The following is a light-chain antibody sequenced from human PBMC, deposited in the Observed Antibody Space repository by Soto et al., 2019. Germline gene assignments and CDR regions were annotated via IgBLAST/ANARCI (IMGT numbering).Light chain of an antibody. CDR2: GAS. CDR1: QSVSSSY. J-gene: IGKJ2*01. CDR3: QQYSSSPPYT. V-gene: IGKV3-20*01. Sequence: EIVLTQSPGTLSLSPGERATLSCRASQSVSSSYLAWYQQKPGQAPRLLMYGASNRATGIPDRFSGSGSGTDFTLTISRLEPEDFAVYYCQQYSSSPPYTFGQGTKLEIK.